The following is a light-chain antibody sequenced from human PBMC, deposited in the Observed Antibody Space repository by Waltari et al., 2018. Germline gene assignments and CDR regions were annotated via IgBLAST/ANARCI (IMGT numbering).Light chain of an antibody. J-gene: IGLJ2*01. V-gene: IGLV3-21*02. Sequence: SYFLTQTPSVSVAPGQTARITCGGNTIGSRGVQWYQQKPGQAPALVIYDDTARPSGIPQRFSGSNSGNTATLIINKVEVGDEADYYCQLWDSTTDVVFGAGTRLTVL. CDR3: QLWDSTTDVV. CDR1: TIGSRG. CDR2: DDT.